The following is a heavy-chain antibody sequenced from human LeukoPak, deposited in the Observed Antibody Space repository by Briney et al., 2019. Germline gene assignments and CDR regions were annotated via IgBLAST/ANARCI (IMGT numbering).Heavy chain of an antibody. J-gene: IGHJ4*02. CDR2: IYYSGSS. D-gene: IGHD2-2*01. CDR1: GGSISGSSYY. Sequence: PETLSLTCTVSGGSISGSSYYWGWIRQPPGRGLEWIGSIYYSGSSYYNPSLKSRVTISVDTSKNQFSLKLSSVTAADTAVYYCARDGVPAANGNYWGQGTLVTVSS. CDR3: ARDGVPAANGNY. V-gene: IGHV4-39*07.